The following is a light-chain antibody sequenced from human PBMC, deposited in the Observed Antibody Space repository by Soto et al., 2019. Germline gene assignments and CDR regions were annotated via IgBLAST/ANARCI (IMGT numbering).Light chain of an antibody. J-gene: IGKJ2*01. CDR2: KAS. CDR3: QQYHHYFS. Sequence: DIQMTQSPSTLSASVGDRVTITCRASQSVSNLLAWYQQKPGKAPKLLISKASNLESGVPSRFSGSGSGTHFTLSIISLQPDDSASYYCQQYHHYFSFGQGTKL. V-gene: IGKV1-5*03. CDR1: QSVSNL.